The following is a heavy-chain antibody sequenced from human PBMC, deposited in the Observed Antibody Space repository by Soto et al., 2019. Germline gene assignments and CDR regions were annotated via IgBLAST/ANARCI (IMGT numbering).Heavy chain of an antibody. V-gene: IGHV1-58*01. CDR2: IAAVSAST. J-gene: IGHJ6*02. CDR3: AAGAKWYRYGYGYLAMDV. D-gene: IGHD5-18*01. CDR1: GFTFVNSP. Sequence: QMQLVQSGPEVKKPGTSVKVSCQASGFTFVNSPVQWVRQARGQRLEWIGWIAAVSASTNYAQNFQERVTLTRDMSTSTAYMELTSLRSEDTAVYCCAAGAKWYRYGYGYLAMDVWGQGTTVTVSS.